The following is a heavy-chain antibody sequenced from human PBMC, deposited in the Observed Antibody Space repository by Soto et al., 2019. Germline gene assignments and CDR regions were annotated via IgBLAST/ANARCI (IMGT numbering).Heavy chain of an antibody. CDR1: GGTFSSYA. V-gene: IGHV1-69*13. D-gene: IGHD6-13*01. CDR3: AREAAAGKSSVDY. Sequence: SVKVSCKASGGTFSSYAISWVRQAPGQGLEWMGGIIPIFGTANYAQKFQGRVTITADESTSTAYMELSSLRSEDTAVYYCAREAAAGKSSVDYWGQGTLVTVSS. CDR2: IIPIFGTA. J-gene: IGHJ4*02.